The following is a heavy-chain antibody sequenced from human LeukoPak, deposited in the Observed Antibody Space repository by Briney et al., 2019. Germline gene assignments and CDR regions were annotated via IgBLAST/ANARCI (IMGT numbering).Heavy chain of an antibody. V-gene: IGHV3-30-3*01. CDR1: GFTFSSYA. J-gene: IGHJ4*02. CDR2: ISYDGSNK. Sequence: QPGGSLRLSCAASGFTFSSYAMHWVRQAPGKGLEWVAVISYDGSNKYYADSVKGRFTISRDNSKNTLYLQMNSLRAEDTAVYYCARSTVTYYFDYWGQGTLVTVS. D-gene: IGHD4-17*01. CDR3: ARSTVTYYFDY.